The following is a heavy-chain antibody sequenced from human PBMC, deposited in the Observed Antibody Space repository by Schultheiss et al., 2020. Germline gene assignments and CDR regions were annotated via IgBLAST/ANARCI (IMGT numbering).Heavy chain of an antibody. J-gene: IGHJ6*02. CDR3: ARVKYYYDTYLDV. CDR1: GFTFSSYG. V-gene: IGHV3-21*04. CDR2: ISGSGGST. Sequence: GGSLRLSCAASGFTFSSYGMHWVRQAPGKGLEWVSAISGSGGSTYYADSVKGRFTISRDNAKNSLYLQMNSLRAEDTAVYYCARVKYYYDTYLDVWGQGTTVTVSS. D-gene: IGHD3-22*01.